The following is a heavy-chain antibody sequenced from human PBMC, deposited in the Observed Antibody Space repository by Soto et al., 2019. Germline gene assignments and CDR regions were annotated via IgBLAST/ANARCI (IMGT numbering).Heavy chain of an antibody. CDR3: ARGITMVRGAPLYGMDV. CDR2: IYYSGST. CDR1: GGSVSSGSYY. V-gene: IGHV4-61*01. J-gene: IGHJ6*02. D-gene: IGHD3-10*01. Sequence: PSETLSLTCTVSGGSVSSGSYYWSWIRQPPGKGLEWIGYIYYSGSTNYNPSLKSRVTISVDTSKNQFSLKLSSVTAADTAVYYCARGITMVRGAPLYGMDVWGQGTTVTVSS.